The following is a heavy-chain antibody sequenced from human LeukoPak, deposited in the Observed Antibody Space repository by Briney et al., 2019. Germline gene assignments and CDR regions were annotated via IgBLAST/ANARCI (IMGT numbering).Heavy chain of an antibody. J-gene: IGHJ6*03. Sequence: GGSLRLSRAASGFTFSSYGMHWVRQAPGKGLEWVAIISYDGSNNYHVDSVKGRFTISRDNSKNTLYLQMNSLRAADTAVYYCAKADCSSTNCYFHFHYMDVWGKGTTVTVSS. CDR3: AKADCSSTNCYFHFHYMDV. V-gene: IGHV3-30*18. CDR2: ISYDGSNN. CDR1: GFTFSSYG. D-gene: IGHD2-2*01.